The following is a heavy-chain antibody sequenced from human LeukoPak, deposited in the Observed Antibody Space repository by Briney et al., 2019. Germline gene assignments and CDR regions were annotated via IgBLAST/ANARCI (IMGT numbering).Heavy chain of an antibody. D-gene: IGHD2-2*01. V-gene: IGHV4-39*01. CDR3: ARHRGGYCSSTSCYDDYYYYYMDV. CDR2: IYYSGST. Sequence: SETLSLTCTVSGGSISGSSYYWGWIRQPPGKGLEWIGSIYYSGSTYYNPSLKSRVTISVDTSKNQFSLKLSSVTAADTAVYYCARHRGGYCSSTSCYDDYYYYYMDVWGKGTTVTVSS. CDR1: GGSISGSSYY. J-gene: IGHJ6*03.